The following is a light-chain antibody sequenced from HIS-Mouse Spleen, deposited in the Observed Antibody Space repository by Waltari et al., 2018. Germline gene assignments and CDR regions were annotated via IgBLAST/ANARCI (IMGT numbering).Light chain of an antibody. Sequence: QSVLSQPPSASGTPGQRVTISCSGSGSNIGSKYVYGYQQLPGTATKPHINRYQQRPAGVPDRFSASKSGASASRAISGRRSEDEAGYYWAAWDDSLSGVVFGGGTKLTVL. V-gene: IGLV1-47*01. CDR3: AAWDDSLSGVV. CDR1: GSNIGSKY. CDR2: RYQ. J-gene: IGLJ2*01.